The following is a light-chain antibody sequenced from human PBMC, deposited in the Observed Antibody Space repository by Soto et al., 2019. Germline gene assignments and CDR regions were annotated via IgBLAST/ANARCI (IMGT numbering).Light chain of an antibody. J-gene: IGLJ1*01. CDR3: TSYTSSSTPYV. V-gene: IGLV2-14*01. CDR2: GVS. Sequence: QSVLTQPASVSVSPGQSITISCTGTSSDVGGYNYVSWYQQHPGKAPKLMIYGVSNRPSGVSNRFSGSKSGNTASLTISGLQAEDEADYYCTSYTSSSTPYVFGTGTKLTVL. CDR1: SSDVGGYNY.